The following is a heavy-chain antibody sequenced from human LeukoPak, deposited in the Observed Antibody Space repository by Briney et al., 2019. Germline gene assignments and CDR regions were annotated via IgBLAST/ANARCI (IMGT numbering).Heavy chain of an antibody. D-gene: IGHD4-17*01. CDR3: ARPSDYGESDAFDI. V-gene: IGHV4-34*01. CDR1: GGSFSGYY. CDR2: INHSGST. Sequence: SETLSLTCAVYGGSFSGYYWSWIRQPPGKGLEWIGEINHSGSTNYNPSLKSRVTISVDTSKNQFSLKLSSVTAADTAVYYCARPSDYGESDAFDIWGQGTMVTVSS. J-gene: IGHJ3*02.